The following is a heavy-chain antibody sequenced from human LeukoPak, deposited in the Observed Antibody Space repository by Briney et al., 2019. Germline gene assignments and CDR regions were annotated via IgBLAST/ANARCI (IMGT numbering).Heavy chain of an antibody. CDR3: ARRVAATGMVAS. CDR2: IYSGGST. CDR1: GGSRTGYY. D-gene: IGHD6-25*01. V-gene: IGHV4-4*09. Sequence: SETLSLTCTFSGGSRTGYYWGWIRQPPGKGLEWIGNIYSGGSTKYNPSLESRVTISIDTSKRQFSLDLSSVTAADTAVYYCARRVAATGMVASWGQGTLVTVSS. J-gene: IGHJ4*02.